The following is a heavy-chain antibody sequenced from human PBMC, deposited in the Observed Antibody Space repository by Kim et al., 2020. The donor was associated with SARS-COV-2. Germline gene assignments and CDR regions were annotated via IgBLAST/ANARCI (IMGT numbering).Heavy chain of an antibody. V-gene: IGHV4-59*01. J-gene: IGHJ6*01. Sequence: SETLSLTCTVSGGSISSNYWSWSRQPPGKGLDWVGYSFYSCSSNYNHSLKSRGTISVDTSKNQFSLKLSSGTVADTDADYCACAGVVLVATFFFDYYG. CDR1: GGSISSNY. CDR3: ACAGVVLVATFFFDYYG. CDR2: SFYSCSS. D-gene: IGHD5-12*01.